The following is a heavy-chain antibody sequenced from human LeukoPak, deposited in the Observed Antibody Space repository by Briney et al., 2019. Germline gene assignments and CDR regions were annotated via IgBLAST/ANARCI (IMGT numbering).Heavy chain of an antibody. J-gene: IGHJ3*02. CDR3: ASVKNWGSRAFDI. CDR2: ISYDGSNK. V-gene: IGHV3-30-3*01. CDR1: AFSLSAYN. D-gene: IGHD7-27*01. Sequence: GGSLRLSCAASAFSLSAYNMNWVRQAPGKGLEWVAVISYDGSNKYYADSVKGRFTISRDNSKNTLYLQMNSLRAEDTAVYYCASVKNWGSRAFDIWGQGTMVTVSS.